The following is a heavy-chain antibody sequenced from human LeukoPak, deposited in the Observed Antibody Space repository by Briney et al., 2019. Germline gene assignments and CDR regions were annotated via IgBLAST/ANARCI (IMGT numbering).Heavy chain of an antibody. CDR1: GFTFSSYA. Sequence: PGGSLRLSCAASGFTFSSYAMHWVRQAPGKGLEWVAVISYDGSNKYYADSVKGRFTISRDNSKNTLYLQMNSLRAEDTAVYYCAKDSREDWLLGAFDIWGQGTMVTVSS. J-gene: IGHJ3*02. CDR2: ISYDGSNK. V-gene: IGHV3-30-3*01. D-gene: IGHD5-12*01. CDR3: AKDSREDWLLGAFDI.